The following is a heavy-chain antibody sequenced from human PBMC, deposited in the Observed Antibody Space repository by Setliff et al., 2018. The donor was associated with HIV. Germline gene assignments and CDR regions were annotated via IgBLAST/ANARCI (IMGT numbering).Heavy chain of an antibody. CDR1: GGSISSGSYY. CDR2: IYTSGST. J-gene: IGHJ6*02. Sequence: PSETLSLTCTVSGGSISSGSYYWNWIRQPAGKGLEWIGRIYTSGSTNYHPSLKSRVTISVDTSKNQFSLKLSSVTAADTAVYYCAREDYYYYGMDVWGQGTTVTVSS. V-gene: IGHV4-61*02. CDR3: AREDYYYYGMDV.